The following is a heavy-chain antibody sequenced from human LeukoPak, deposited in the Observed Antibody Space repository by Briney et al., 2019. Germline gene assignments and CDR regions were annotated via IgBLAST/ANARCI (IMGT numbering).Heavy chain of an antibody. CDR3: ARPSLYYYDSSGYYNGAFDI. J-gene: IGHJ3*02. CDR1: GYSYTSYW. CDR2: IYPGDSDT. Sequence: GESLKISCKGSGYSYTSYWIGWVRQMPGERLEWMGIIYPGDSDTRYSPSFQGQVTISADKSISTAYLQWSSLKASDTAMYYCARPSLYYYDSSGYYNGAFDIWGQGTMVTVSS. D-gene: IGHD3-22*01. V-gene: IGHV5-51*01.